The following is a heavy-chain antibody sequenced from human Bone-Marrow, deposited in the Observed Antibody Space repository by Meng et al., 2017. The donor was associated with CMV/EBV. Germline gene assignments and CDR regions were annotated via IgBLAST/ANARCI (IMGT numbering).Heavy chain of an antibody. D-gene: IGHD3-3*01. CDR3: ARNIDYDFWSGYHYGMDV. J-gene: IGHJ6*02. CDR1: RFTFSTYA. V-gene: IGHV3-30*04. CDR2: ISYDGSNK. Sequence: GESLKISCAASRFTFSTYAMHWVRQAPGKGLEWVAFISYDGSNKYYADSVKGRFTISRDNSKNTLYLQMNSLRGEDTAVYYCARNIDYDFWSGYHYGMDVWGQGTTVTVSS.